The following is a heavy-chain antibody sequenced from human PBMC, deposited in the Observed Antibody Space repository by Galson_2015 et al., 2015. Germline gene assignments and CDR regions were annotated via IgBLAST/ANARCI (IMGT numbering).Heavy chain of an antibody. Sequence: SLRLSCAASGFTFSSYSMNWVHQAPGKGLEWVSSISSSSYIYYADSVKGRFTISRDNAKNSLYLQMNSLRAEDTAVYYCVRSGLPPTNWFDPWGQGTLVTVSS. CDR2: ISSSSYI. D-gene: IGHD5-12*01. J-gene: IGHJ5*02. V-gene: IGHV3-21*01. CDR1: GFTFSSYS. CDR3: VRSGLPPTNWFDP.